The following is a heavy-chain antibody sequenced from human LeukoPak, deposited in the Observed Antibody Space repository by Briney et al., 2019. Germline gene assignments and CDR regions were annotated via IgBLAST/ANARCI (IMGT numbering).Heavy chain of an antibody. D-gene: IGHD1-26*01. Sequence: PGGSLRLSCAASGFTFSSYDMHWVRQATGKGLEWVSAIGTAGDTYYPGSVKGRFTISRENAKNSLYLQMNSLRAGDTAVYYCARVGVGAAADAFDIWGQGTTVTVSS. J-gene: IGHJ3*02. CDR3: ARVGVGAAADAFDI. CDR1: GFTFSSYD. CDR2: IGTAGDT. V-gene: IGHV3-13*01.